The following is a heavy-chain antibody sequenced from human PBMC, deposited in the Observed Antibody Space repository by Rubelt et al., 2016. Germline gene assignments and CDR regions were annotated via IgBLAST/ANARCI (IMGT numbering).Heavy chain of an antibody. J-gene: IGHJ4*02. CDR3: ARGGYSGNYYAYNDY. Sequence: GASVKVSCKASGYTFTMYVIHWVRRAPGQSLEWMALIKAGLGYTKYSHEFQGRITITRDTSASTAYMELRSLRSEDTALYYCARGGYSGNYYAYNDYWGQGTLVTVSS. V-gene: IGHV1-3*01. CDR2: IKAGLGYT. D-gene: IGHD1-26*01. CDR1: GYTFTMYV.